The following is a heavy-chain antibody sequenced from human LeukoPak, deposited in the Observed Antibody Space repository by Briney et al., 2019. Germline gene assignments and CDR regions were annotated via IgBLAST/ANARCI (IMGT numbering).Heavy chain of an antibody. Sequence: PGGSLRLSCAASGFTFSSYWMSWVRQAPGKGLEWLANIKQDGSEKYYVDSVKGRFTISRDNAKNSLYLQMNSLRAEDTAVYYCARDLYRIVVVPHYFDYWGQGTLVTVSS. CDR2: IKQDGSEK. V-gene: IGHV3-7*01. J-gene: IGHJ4*02. CDR1: GFTFSSYW. CDR3: ARDLYRIVVVPHYFDY. D-gene: IGHD3-22*01.